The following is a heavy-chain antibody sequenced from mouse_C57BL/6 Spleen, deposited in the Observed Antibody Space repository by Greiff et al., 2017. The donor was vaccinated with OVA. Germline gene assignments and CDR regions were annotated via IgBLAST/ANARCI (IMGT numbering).Heavy chain of an antibody. D-gene: IGHD2-10*01. CDR3: ARSSYYDKDAMEY. CDR1: GYTFTSYW. CDR2: IDPTSGGT. J-gene: IGHJ4*01. Sequence: QVQLQQPGAELVKPGASVKLSCKASGYTFTSYWMHWVKQRPGRGLEWIGRIDPTSGGTKYNEKFKSKATLTVDTPSSTAYMQLSSLTSEDSAVYEGARSSYYDKDAMEYWGQGTTVTVSS. V-gene: IGHV1-72*01.